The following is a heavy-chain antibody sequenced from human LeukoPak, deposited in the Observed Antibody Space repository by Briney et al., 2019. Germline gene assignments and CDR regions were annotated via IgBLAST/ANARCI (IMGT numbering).Heavy chain of an antibody. J-gene: IGHJ3*02. V-gene: IGHV4-59*01. CDR1: DGSISSYY. CDR2: IYYSGST. Sequence: SETLSLTCTVSDGSISSYYWSWIRQPPGKGLEWIGYIYYSGSTNYNPSLKSRVTISVDTSKNQFSLKLSSVTAADTAVYYCARWERADSSGYYDVDAFDIWGQGTMVTVSS. D-gene: IGHD3-22*01. CDR3: ARWERADSSGYYDVDAFDI.